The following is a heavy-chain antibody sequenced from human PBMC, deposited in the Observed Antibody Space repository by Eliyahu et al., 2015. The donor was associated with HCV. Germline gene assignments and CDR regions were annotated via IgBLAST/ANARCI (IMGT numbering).Heavy chain of an antibody. Sequence: QVRLVESGGGVVQPGRXXRLSCAAXXFTXRNYGMHWVRQAPGMGLEWVAIIWYDGSNKYYADSVKGRFTISRDNSRSTLYLQMNSLRAEDSAVYYCATVVGTYPSYYIDYWGQGTLVTVSS. CDR3: ATVVGTYPSYYIDY. D-gene: IGHD1-26*01. CDR2: IWYDGSNK. J-gene: IGHJ4*02. V-gene: IGHV3-33*01. CDR1: XFTXRNYG.